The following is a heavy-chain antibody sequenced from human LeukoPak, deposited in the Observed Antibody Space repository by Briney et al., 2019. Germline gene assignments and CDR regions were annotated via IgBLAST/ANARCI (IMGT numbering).Heavy chain of an antibody. V-gene: IGHV4-34*01. Sequence: SETLSLTCAVYGGSFSGYYWSWIRQPPGKGLEWIGEINHSGSTNYNPSLKSRVTISVDTSKNQFSLKLSSVTAADTAVYYCARVRPRYYYDSSGPHDYWGQGTLVTVSS. CDR2: INHSGST. CDR3: ARVRPRYYYDSSGPHDY. CDR1: GGSFSGYY. J-gene: IGHJ4*02. D-gene: IGHD3-22*01.